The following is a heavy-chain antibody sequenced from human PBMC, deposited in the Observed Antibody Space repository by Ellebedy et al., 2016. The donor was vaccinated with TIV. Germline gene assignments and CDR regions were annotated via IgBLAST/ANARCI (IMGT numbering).Heavy chain of an antibody. CDR3: ARVDRGLAFDI. CDR2: IYRAGST. Sequence: GESLNISCAASGVTGRSNYMSRVRQAPGKGLEWGSFIYRAGSTYYADSVKGRFTISRDNSKGTVYLQMKSLRAENTAVYYCARVDRGLAFDIWGQGTMVTVSS. V-gene: IGHV3-53*01. D-gene: IGHD3-16*01. CDR1: GVTGRSNY. J-gene: IGHJ3*02.